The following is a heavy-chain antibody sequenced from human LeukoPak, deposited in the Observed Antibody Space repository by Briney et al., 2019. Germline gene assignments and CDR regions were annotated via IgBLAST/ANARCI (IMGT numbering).Heavy chain of an antibody. D-gene: IGHD6-19*01. Sequence: PGGSLRLSCAASGFNFCSYAMSWVRQAPGKGLEWVSAISGSGGSTYYADSVKGRFTISRDHSKKTLYLQMNSLSAEDTAVYYCAKRSPGIAVAGPFDYWGQGTLVTVSS. V-gene: IGHV3-23*01. CDR1: GFNFCSYA. CDR2: ISGSGGST. CDR3: AKRSPGIAVAGPFDY. J-gene: IGHJ4*02.